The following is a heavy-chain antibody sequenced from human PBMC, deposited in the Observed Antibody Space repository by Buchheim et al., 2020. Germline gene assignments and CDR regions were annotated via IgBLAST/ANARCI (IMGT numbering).Heavy chain of an antibody. CDR1: GFSLSTGGVG. CDR2: LYWDDDK. Sequence: QITLKESGPTLVKSTQTLTLTCTFSGFSLSTGGVGVGWIRQSPGKALELLALLYWDDDKRYSPSLRSRLTIIKDTSKNQVVLIMTNMDPVDTATYYCAHRGLSAGYSSGWDGGYFDAWGQGTL. V-gene: IGHV2-5*02. CDR3: AHRGLSAGYSSGWDGGYFDA. D-gene: IGHD6-19*01. J-gene: IGHJ4*02.